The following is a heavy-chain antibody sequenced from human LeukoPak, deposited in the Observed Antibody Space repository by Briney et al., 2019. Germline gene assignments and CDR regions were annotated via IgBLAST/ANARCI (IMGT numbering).Heavy chain of an antibody. D-gene: IGHD5-18*01. V-gene: IGHV1-18*04. J-gene: IGHJ4*02. CDR3: ARFFVKSDTAMVTPLDY. Sequence: ASVTVSYQASGSIFSPYVISAVRPAPGHQLACTGWIPTYNGNANYAEKLQGRVTMTTDTSTGTASMELRSLISDDTAVYYCARFFVKSDTAMVTPLDYWGQGTLVTVSS. CDR2: IPTYNGNA. CDR1: GSIFSPYV.